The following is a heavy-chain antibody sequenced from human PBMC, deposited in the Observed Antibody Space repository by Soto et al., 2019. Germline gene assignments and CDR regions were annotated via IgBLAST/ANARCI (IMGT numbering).Heavy chain of an antibody. J-gene: IGHJ3*02. CDR1: GYTLTELS. D-gene: IGHD6-19*01. V-gene: IGHV1-24*01. CDR2: FDPEDGET. Sequence: ASVKVSCKVSGYTLTELSMHCVRQAPGKGLEWMGGFDPEDGETIYAQKFQGRVTMTEDTSTDTAYMELSSLRSEDTAVYYCATAPYSSGWYESHAFDIWGQGTMVTVSS. CDR3: ATAPYSSGWYESHAFDI.